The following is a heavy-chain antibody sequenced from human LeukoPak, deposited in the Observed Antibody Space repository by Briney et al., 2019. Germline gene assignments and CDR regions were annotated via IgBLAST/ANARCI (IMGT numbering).Heavy chain of an antibody. V-gene: IGHV3-74*03. D-gene: IGHD3-16*01. CDR3: VRGLRGPDS. J-gene: IGHJ4*02. CDR2: IDNDGAST. CDR1: GFTFSSYS. Sequence: GGSLRLSCAASGFTFSSYSMHWVRQAPGKGLVWVSHIDNDGASTLYADSVKGRFTVSRDNATSTLNLHMKRLRAADTAVYYCVRGLRGPDSWGQGTLVIVSP.